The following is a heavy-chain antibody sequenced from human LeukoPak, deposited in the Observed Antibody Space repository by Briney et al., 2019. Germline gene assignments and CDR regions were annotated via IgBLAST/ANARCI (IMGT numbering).Heavy chain of an antibody. V-gene: IGHV1-69*13. J-gene: IGHJ5*02. CDR2: IIPIFGTA. Sequence: SVKVSCKASGGTFSSYAISWVRQAPGQGLEWMGGIIPIFGTANYAQKFQGRVTITADESTSTAYMELSSLRSEDTAVYYCATIDIVVVPAAIPRNWFDPWGQGTLVTVSS. D-gene: IGHD2-2*02. CDR1: GGTFSSYA. CDR3: ATIDIVVVPAAIPRNWFDP.